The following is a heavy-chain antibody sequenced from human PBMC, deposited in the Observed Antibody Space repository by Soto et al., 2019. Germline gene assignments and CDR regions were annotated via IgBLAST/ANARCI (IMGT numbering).Heavy chain of an antibody. CDR1: GDSISSRSDY. Sequence: QLQMQESGPGLVKPSETLSLTCTVSGDSISSRSDYWGWVRQPPGKGLQWIGSVYYSVSTYYNPSLKSRVTISVDTSKNQLSLKLSSMTAADTAVYYCVRGSAPQAWGQGTLVTVSS. V-gene: IGHV4-39*02. CDR3: VRGSAPQA. J-gene: IGHJ5*02. CDR2: VYYSVST.